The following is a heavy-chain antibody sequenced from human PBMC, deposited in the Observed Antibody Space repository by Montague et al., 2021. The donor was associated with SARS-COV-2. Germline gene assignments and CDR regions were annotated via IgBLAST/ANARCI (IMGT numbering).Heavy chain of an antibody. J-gene: IGHJ3*02. CDR1: GASVGGSD. V-gene: IGHV4-59*02. Sequence: SETRSLTCTVSGASVGGSDWGWIRQSPGKGLEWIGYFYSVGSTDYNPSLKSRATISRDTSKNQFSLKVRSVTAADTAVYYCARETMTADAFDIWGQGTMVTVSS. CDR3: ARETMTADAFDI. D-gene: IGHD1-14*01. CDR2: FYSVGST.